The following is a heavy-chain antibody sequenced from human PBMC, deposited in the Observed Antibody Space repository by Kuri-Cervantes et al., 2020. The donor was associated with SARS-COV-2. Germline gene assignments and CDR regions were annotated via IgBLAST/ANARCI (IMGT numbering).Heavy chain of an antibody. CDR3: ASLLSGGGAHLYYFYMDA. D-gene: IGHD3-16*01. CDR1: GFTFSNAW. Sequence: GGSLRLSCAASGFTFSNAWMSWVRQAPGKGLEWVGRIKSKTDGGTTDYAAPVKGRFTISRDNSKNTLYLQMNSLRAEDTAVYYCASLLSGGGAHLYYFYMDAWGKGTSVTVSS. CDR2: IKSKTDGGTT. J-gene: IGHJ6*03. V-gene: IGHV3-15*01.